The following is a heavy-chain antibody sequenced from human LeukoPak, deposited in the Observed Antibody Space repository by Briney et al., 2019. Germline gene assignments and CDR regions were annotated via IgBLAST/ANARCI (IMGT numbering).Heavy chain of an antibody. V-gene: IGHV3-30*18. Sequence: PGRSLRLSCAASGFTFSSYGMHWVRQAPSKGLEWVAVISYDGSNKYYADSVKGRFTISRDNSKNTLYLQMNSLRAEDTAVYYCAKDFNYGDYLDYWGQGTLVTVSS. CDR3: AKDFNYGDYLDY. D-gene: IGHD4-17*01. CDR2: ISYDGSNK. J-gene: IGHJ4*02. CDR1: GFTFSSYG.